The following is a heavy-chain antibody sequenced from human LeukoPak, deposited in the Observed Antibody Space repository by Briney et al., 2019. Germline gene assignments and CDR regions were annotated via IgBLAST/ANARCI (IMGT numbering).Heavy chain of an antibody. CDR2: INPNSDGT. J-gene: IGHJ4*02. CDR3: AREPETTGEY. V-gene: IGHV1-2*02. D-gene: IGHD4-17*01. CDR1: GYTFTGYY. Sequence: ASVKVSCKASGYTFTGYYIHWVRQAPGQGLEWMGWINPNSDGTKYAQKFQGRISMTTDTSIITAYMELSRLRSDDTAVYYCAREPETTGEYWGQGTLVTVSS.